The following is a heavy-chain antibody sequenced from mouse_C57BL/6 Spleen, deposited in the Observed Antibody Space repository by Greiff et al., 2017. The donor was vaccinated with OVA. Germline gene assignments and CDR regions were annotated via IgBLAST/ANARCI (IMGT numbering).Heavy chain of an antibody. Sequence: QVQLQQSGAELVKPGASVKISCKASGYAFSSYWLTWVKQRPGKGLEWIGQIYPGDGDTNYNGKFKGKATLTADKSSSTAYMQLSSLTSEDSAVYFCARRENYDYDWYFDVWGTGTTVTVSS. CDR3: ARRENYDYDWYFDV. J-gene: IGHJ1*03. D-gene: IGHD2-4*01. CDR2: IYPGDGDT. V-gene: IGHV1-80*01. CDR1: GYAFSSYW.